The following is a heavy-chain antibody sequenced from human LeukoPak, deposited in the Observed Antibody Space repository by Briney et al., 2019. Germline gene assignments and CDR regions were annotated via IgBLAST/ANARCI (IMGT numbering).Heavy chain of an antibody. CDR1: GGSISSGGYY. V-gene: IGHV4-31*03. J-gene: IGHJ6*03. D-gene: IGHD3-3*01. Sequence: PSQTLSLTCTVSGGSISSGGYYWSWIRQHPGKGLEWIGYIYYSGSTYYNPSLKSRVTISVDTSKNQFSLKLSSVTAADTAVYYCARMYYDFWSGSHYYMDVWGKGTTVTVSS. CDR2: IYYSGST. CDR3: ARMYYDFWSGSHYYMDV.